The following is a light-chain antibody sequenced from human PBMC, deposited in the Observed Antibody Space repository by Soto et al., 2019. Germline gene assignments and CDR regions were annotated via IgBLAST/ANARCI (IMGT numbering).Light chain of an antibody. CDR1: QSVSSY. V-gene: IGKV3-11*01. CDR3: QQRSNWPLLT. CDR2: DAS. Sequence: EIVLTQSPATLSLSPGERATLSCRASQSVSSYLAWYQQKPGQAPRLLIYDASNRATGIPARFSGSGSGTDFPLTISSLQPEDFAVYYCQQRSNWPLLTFGEGTKVEIK. J-gene: IGKJ4*01.